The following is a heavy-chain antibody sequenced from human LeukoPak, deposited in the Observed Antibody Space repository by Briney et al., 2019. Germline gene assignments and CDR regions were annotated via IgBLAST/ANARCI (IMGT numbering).Heavy chain of an antibody. CDR1: GGYISSYY. CDR3: ARAHGSGSYTDY. V-gene: IGHV4-59*12. CDR2: VYYTGST. D-gene: IGHD3-10*01. Sequence: KPSETLSLTCTVSGGYISSYYWSWIRQPPGEGLEWIGYVYYTGSTNYNPSLKSRVSISVDTSKNQFSLKLRSVSAADTAVYYCARAHGSGSYTDYWGQGTLVTVSS. J-gene: IGHJ4*02.